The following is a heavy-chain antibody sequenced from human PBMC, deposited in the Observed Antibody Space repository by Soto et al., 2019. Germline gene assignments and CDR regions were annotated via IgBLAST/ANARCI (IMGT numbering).Heavy chain of an antibody. Sequence: EVQLVESGGGLVQPGGSLRLSCAASGFTFSSHGMHWVRQAPGEGLEWVSYISNSTSIIYYADSVKGRFTISRDNAKNSLYLQMNTLRAEDTAVYYCVRGLITPGAALDYWGQGTLVTVSS. CDR1: GFTFSSHG. J-gene: IGHJ4*02. CDR2: ISNSTSII. CDR3: VRGLITPGAALDY. V-gene: IGHV3-48*01. D-gene: IGHD1-20*01.